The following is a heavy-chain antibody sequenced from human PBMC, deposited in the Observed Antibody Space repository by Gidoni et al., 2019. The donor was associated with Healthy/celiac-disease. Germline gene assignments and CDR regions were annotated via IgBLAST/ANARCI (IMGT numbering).Heavy chain of an antibody. CDR3: AKDSYYDILTGYDY. CDR1: GFTFDDYA. V-gene: IGHV3-9*01. Sequence: EVQLVESGGGLVQPGRSLRLYCAASGFTFDDYAMHLVRQVPGKGLGWVSRISLNSVSIGYADSVKGRFTISRDNAKNSLYLQMNSLRAEDTALYYCAKDSYYDILTGYDYWGQGTLVTVSS. CDR2: ISLNSVSI. D-gene: IGHD3-9*01. J-gene: IGHJ4*02.